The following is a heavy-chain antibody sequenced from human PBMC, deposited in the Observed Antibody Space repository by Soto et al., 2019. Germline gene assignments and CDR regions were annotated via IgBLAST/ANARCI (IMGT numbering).Heavy chain of an antibody. V-gene: IGHV1-69*13. CDR1: GGTFSSYA. CDR2: IIPIFGTA. CDR3: ARVGATTMVAYYYYGMDV. D-gene: IGHD1-26*01. J-gene: IGHJ6*02. Sequence: SVKVSCKASGGTFSSYAISWVRQAPGQGLEWMGGIIPIFGTANYAQKFQGRVTITADESTSTAYMELSSLRSEYTAVYYCARVGATTMVAYYYYGMDVWGQGTTVTVYS.